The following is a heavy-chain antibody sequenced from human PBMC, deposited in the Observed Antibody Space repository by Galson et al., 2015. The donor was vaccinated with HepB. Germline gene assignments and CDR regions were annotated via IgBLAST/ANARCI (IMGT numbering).Heavy chain of an antibody. D-gene: IGHD6-19*01. Sequence: SLRLSCAASGFTFSSYSINWVRQAPGKGLEWVSVISYDGSSKFYADSVKGRFTISRDNSKNTVYLQMNSLRAEDTAVYYCARESVGWSRDYWGQGSLVTVSS. CDR1: GFTFSSYS. CDR3: ARESVGWSRDY. J-gene: IGHJ4*02. V-gene: IGHV3-30-3*01. CDR2: ISYDGSSK.